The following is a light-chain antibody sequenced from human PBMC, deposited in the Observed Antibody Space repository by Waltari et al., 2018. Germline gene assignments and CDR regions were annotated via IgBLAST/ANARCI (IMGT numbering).Light chain of an antibody. V-gene: IGLV2-14*03. CDR3: SSYTSGSTLYV. CDR2: DVT. Sequence: HSALTRPAPVSGSPGQSITIPCTGTSSDIGGSNYVAWYQQHPGEAPKLLIYDVTARPAGVSDRFSGSKSANAASRTISGLRADDEANYYCSSYTSGSTLYVFGTGTEVSV. CDR1: SSDIGGSNY. J-gene: IGLJ1*01.